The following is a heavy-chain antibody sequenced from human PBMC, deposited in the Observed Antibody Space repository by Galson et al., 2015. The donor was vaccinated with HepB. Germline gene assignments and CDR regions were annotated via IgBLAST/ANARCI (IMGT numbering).Heavy chain of an antibody. CDR1: GFPFSNYA. CDR2: ILHDAHNR. V-gene: IGHV3-30*04. D-gene: IGHD3-10*01. J-gene: IGHJ4*02. Sequence: SLRLSCAASGFPFSNYAMHWVRQTPGKGLEWMTVILHDAHNRYYADSVEGRFTVSRDNSKNTVYLQMNGLRPEDTAMYYCALRAGASGGFSFDYWGQGSLVTVSS. CDR3: ALRAGASGGFSFDY.